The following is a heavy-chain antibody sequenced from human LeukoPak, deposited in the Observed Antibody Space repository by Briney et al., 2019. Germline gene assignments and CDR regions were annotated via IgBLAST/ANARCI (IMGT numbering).Heavy chain of an antibody. Sequence: PSETLSLTCAVYGGSFSGYYWSWIRQPPGKGPEWIGEINHSGSTNYNPSLKSRVTISVDTSKNQYSLKLSSVTAADTAVYYCARLSVIVGAALEYYYYFMDVWGQGTTVTVSS. CDR1: GGSFSGYY. CDR3: ARLSVIVGAALEYYYYFMDV. V-gene: IGHV4-34*01. D-gene: IGHD1-26*01. J-gene: IGHJ6*03. CDR2: INHSGST.